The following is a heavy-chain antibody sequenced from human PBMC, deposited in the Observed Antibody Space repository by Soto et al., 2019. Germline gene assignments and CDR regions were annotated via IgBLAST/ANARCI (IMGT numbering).Heavy chain of an antibody. CDR3: ARSGGYSGYDYSPLFDY. CDR2: ISGSGGST. Sequence: EVQLLESGGGLVQPGGSLRLSCAASGFTFSSYAMSWVRQAPGKGLEWVSAISGSGGSTYYADSVKGRFTISRDNSKNTLYLQMNSLRAEDTAVYYCARSGGYSGYDYSPLFDYWGQGTLVTVSS. CDR1: GFTFSSYA. V-gene: IGHV3-23*01. J-gene: IGHJ4*02. D-gene: IGHD5-12*01.